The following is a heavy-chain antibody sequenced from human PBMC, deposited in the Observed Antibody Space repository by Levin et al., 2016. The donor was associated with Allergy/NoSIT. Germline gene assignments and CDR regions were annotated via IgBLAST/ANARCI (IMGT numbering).Heavy chain of an antibody. CDR1: GGSFSGYY. Sequence: GSLRLSCAVYGGSFSGYYWSWIRQPPGKGLEWIGEINHSGSTNYNPSLKSRVTISVDTSKNQFSLKLSSVTAADTAAYYCARGYCSGGSCYPYFDYWGQGTLVTVSS. V-gene: IGHV4-34*01. J-gene: IGHJ4*02. D-gene: IGHD2-15*01. CDR3: ARGYCSGGSCYPYFDY. CDR2: INHSGST.